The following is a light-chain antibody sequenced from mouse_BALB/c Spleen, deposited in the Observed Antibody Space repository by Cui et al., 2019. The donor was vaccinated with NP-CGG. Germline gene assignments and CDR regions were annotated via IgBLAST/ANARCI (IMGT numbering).Light chain of an antibody. V-gene: IGLV1*01. Sequence: QAVVTQESALTTSPGETVTLTCCSSTGAVTTSNYANWVQEKPDHLFTGLIGGTNNRAPGAPARFSGSLIGDKAALTITGTQTEDEAIYFCALWYSNHWVFGGGTKLTVL. J-gene: IGLJ1*01. CDR2: GTN. CDR1: TGAVTTSNY. CDR3: ALWYSNHWV.